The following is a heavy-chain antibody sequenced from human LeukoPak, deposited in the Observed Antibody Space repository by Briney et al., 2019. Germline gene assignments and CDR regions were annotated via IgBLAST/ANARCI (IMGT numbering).Heavy chain of an antibody. Sequence: SQTLSLTCTVSGGSISSGDYYWSWIRQPPGKGLEWIGYIYYSESTYYNPSLKSRVTISVDTSKNQFSLKLSSVTAADTAVYYCARAKVLDIVVVVAATNFDYWGQGTLATVSS. D-gene: IGHD2-15*01. CDR3: ARAKVLDIVVVVAATNFDY. CDR1: GGSISSGDYY. V-gene: IGHV4-30-4*01. CDR2: IYYSEST. J-gene: IGHJ4*02.